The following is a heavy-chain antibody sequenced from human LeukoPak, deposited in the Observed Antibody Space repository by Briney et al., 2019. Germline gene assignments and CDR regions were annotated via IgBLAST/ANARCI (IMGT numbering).Heavy chain of an antibody. J-gene: IGHJ2*01. V-gene: IGHV5-51*01. CDR2: IYPGDSDT. D-gene: IGHD2-21*02. CDR1: GYSFTSYW. Sequence: GESLKISCKGSGYSFTSYWIGWVRQMPGKGLEWMGIIYPGDSDTRYSPSFQGQVTISADKSISTAYLQWSSLKASDTAMYYCARRGYCGGGCYSPWYFDLWGRGTLVTVSS. CDR3: ARRGYCGGGCYSPWYFDL.